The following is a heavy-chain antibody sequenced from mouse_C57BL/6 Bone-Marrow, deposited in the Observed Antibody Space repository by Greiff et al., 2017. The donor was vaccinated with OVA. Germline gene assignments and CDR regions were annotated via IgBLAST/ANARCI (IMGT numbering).Heavy chain of an antibody. CDR3: ATYYYGSSLAWCAY. Sequence: VQLQQSGAELVKPGASVKLSCTASGFNIKDYYMHWVKQRTEQGLEWIGRIDPEDGETKYAPQFQGKATITAATSSNTAYLQLSSLTSEDTAVYYCATYYYGSSLAWCAYWGQGTLVTVSA. CDR2: IDPEDGET. J-gene: IGHJ3*01. V-gene: IGHV14-2*01. D-gene: IGHD1-1*01. CDR1: GFNIKDYY.